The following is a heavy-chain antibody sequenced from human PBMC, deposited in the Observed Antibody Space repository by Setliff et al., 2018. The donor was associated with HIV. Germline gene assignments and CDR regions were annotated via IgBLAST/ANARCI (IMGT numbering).Heavy chain of an antibody. CDR1: GYSFTDHY. CDR3: ARDNVRGPTNAMDV. Sequence: VKVSCKASGYSFTDHYMHWVRQAPGQGLEWMGWISGYNADTDYAQKFQGRVSMTTDISTNTAYMELRSLRSDDTAVYYCARDNVRGPTNAMDVWGQGTTVTVSS. J-gene: IGHJ6*02. V-gene: IGHV1-18*04. CDR2: ISGYNADT. D-gene: IGHD3-10*01.